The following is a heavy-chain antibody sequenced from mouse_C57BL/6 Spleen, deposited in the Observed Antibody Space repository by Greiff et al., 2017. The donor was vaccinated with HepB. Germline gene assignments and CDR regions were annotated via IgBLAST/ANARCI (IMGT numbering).Heavy chain of an antibody. Sequence: QVQLKQSGPGLVQPSQSLSITCTVSGFSLTSYGVHWVRQSPGKGLEWLGVIWSGGSTDYNAAFISRLSISKDNSKSQVFFKMNSLQADGTAIYYGARHATVVANYFDDWGQGTTLTVSS. D-gene: IGHD1-1*01. CDR3: ARHATVVANYFDD. J-gene: IGHJ2*01. V-gene: IGHV2-2*01. CDR1: GFSLTSYG. CDR2: IWSGGST.